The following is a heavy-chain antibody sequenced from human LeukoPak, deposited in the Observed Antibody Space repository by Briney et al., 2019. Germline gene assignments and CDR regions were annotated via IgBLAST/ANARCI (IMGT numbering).Heavy chain of an antibody. V-gene: IGHV3-23*01. CDR3: AKDREIVVTNVDY. CDR1: GFTFSTYA. Sequence: GGSLRLSCSASGFTFSTYAMNWVRQAPGKGLEWVSGIGGSGGSTYYADSVKGRFTISRDNSKNTLSLQMNSLRAEDTAVYYCAKDREIVVTNVDYWGQGTLVTVSS. CDR2: IGGSGGST. J-gene: IGHJ4*02. D-gene: IGHD1-26*01.